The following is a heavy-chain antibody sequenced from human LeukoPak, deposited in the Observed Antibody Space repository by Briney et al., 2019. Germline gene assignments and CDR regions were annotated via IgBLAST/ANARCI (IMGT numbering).Heavy chain of an antibody. CDR2: INHSGST. Sequence: SETLSLTCAVYGGSFSGYYWSWIRQPPGKGLEWIGEINHSGSTNYNPSLKSRVTISVDTSKNQFSLKLSSVTALDTAVYYCARWAQSDDAFDIWGQGTMVTVSS. V-gene: IGHV4-34*01. J-gene: IGHJ3*02. CDR1: GGSFSGYY. D-gene: IGHD1-26*01. CDR3: ARWAQSDDAFDI.